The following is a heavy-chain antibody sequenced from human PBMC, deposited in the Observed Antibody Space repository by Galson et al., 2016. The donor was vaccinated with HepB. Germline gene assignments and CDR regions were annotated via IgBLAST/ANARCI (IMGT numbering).Heavy chain of an antibody. CDR3: ARSGRIAAAGSPFEH. J-gene: IGHJ1*01. CDR2: IYESGST. V-gene: IGHV4-39*07. CDR1: DDSISSSSYF. D-gene: IGHD6-13*01. Sequence: SETLSLTCTVSDDSISSSSYFWGWIRQPPGKGLEWIGNIYESGSTYYNPSLKSRVTISVDTSKKQPSLTLKSVTPADTAVYYCARSGRIAAAGSPFEHWGQGTLVTASS.